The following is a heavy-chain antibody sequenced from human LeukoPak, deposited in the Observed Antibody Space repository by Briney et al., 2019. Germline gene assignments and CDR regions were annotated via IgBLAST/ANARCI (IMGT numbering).Heavy chain of an antibody. J-gene: IGHJ4*02. V-gene: IGHV4-4*02. CDR1: GGSISSSTW. CDR2: MYHSGST. D-gene: IGHD2-8*01. CDR3: ARDLGGPNEHGVGNFDY. Sequence: SETLSLTCAVSGGSISSSTWWSWVRQPPGKGLEWIGEMYHSGSTNYNPSLKSRVTISVDKSKNQFSLKLSSVTAADTAVYYCARDLGGPNEHGVGNFDYWGQGTLVTVSS.